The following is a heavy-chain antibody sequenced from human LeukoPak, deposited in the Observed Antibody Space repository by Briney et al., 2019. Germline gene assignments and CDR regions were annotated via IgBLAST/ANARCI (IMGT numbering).Heavy chain of an antibody. Sequence: PPETLSLTCTVSAVSLSTSRYYWGWTRRHPGKGLEWIGSIFYTGTTNYGPAINNRVTMSVDTTKSQFSLKLTSVTAGGTAVYDCAEVELAGNVGPKNAFDIWGQGTMVTVSS. J-gene: IGHJ3*02. CDR3: AEVELAGNVGPKNAFDI. D-gene: IGHD6-19*01. CDR1: AVSLSTSRYY. V-gene: IGHV4-39*01. CDR2: IFYTGTT.